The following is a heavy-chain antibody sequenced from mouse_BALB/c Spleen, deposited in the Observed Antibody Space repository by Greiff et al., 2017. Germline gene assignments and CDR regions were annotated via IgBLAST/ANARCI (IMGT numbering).Heavy chain of an antibody. V-gene: IGHV5-6-3*01. J-gene: IGHJ4*01. Sequence: EVQLVESGGGLVQPGGSLKLSCAASGFTFSSYGMSWVRQTPDKRLELVATINSNGGSTYYPDSVKGRFTISRDNAKNTLYLQMSSLKSEDTAMYYCARDPYYYGSRWYYAMDYWGQGTSVTVSS. CDR3: ARDPYYYGSRWYYAMDY. CDR1: GFTFSSYG. CDR2: INSNGGST. D-gene: IGHD1-1*01.